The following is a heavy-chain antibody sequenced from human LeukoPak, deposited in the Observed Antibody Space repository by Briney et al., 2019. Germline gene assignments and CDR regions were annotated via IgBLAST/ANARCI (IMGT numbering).Heavy chain of an antibody. CDR1: GYTFTSYD. Sequence: ASVKVSCKASGYTFTSYDINWVRQATGQGLEWMGWMNPNSGNTGYAQKFQGRVTITRNTSISTAYMELSSLRSEDTAVYYCARGDFSSGWYSSWFDPWGQGTLVTVSS. D-gene: IGHD6-19*01. V-gene: IGHV1-8*03. CDR2: MNPNSGNT. CDR3: ARGDFSSGWYSSWFDP. J-gene: IGHJ5*02.